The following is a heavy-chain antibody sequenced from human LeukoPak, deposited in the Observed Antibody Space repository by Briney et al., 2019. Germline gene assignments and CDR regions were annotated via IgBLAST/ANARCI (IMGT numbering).Heavy chain of an antibody. J-gene: IGHJ6*02. V-gene: IGHV1-3*01. CDR2: INGGNGNT. CDR3: ARDEIEELLTGWGGMDV. D-gene: IGHD3-10*01. Sequence: ASVKVSCKASGYTFTTYAMHWVRQAPGQRLEWMGWINGGNGNTKYSQKFQGRVTFTRDTSVSTAYMELSSLRSEDTAVYYCARDEIEELLTGWGGMDVWGQGTTVTVSS. CDR1: GYTFTTYA.